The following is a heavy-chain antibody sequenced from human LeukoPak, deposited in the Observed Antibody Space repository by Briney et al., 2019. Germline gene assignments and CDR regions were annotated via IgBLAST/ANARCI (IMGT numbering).Heavy chain of an antibody. Sequence: GGSLRLSCAASGFTFSSSTMHWVRQAPGKGLEWVSSISDSSSYIYYADSLKGRFTISRDNAKNSLYLQMNSLRAEDTAVYYCARDRRYGYYFDYWGQGILVTVSS. CDR1: GFTFSSST. V-gene: IGHV3-21*01. J-gene: IGHJ4*02. CDR2: ISDSSSYI. D-gene: IGHD5-18*01. CDR3: ARDRRYGYYFDY.